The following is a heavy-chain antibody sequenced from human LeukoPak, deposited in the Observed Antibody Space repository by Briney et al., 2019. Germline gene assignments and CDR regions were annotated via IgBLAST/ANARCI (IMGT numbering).Heavy chain of an antibody. V-gene: IGHV3-23*01. D-gene: IGHD2-2*01. J-gene: IGHJ3*02. CDR2: ISGCGVNT. CDR3: ARRAYHPGAFDI. Sequence: GGSLRLSCAASGFTFSSYAMSWVRQAPGKGLEWVSSISGCGVNTYYEDTVKGRVTITRDKPKNTPYLQMNSLRAEDTAVYYCARRAYHPGAFDIWGQGTMVTVSS. CDR1: GFTFSSYA.